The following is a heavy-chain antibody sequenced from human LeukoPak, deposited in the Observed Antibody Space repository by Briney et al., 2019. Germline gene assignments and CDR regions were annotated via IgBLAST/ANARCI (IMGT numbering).Heavy chain of an antibody. D-gene: IGHD2-8*01. Sequence: PSETLSLTCAVYGASFSGYYWSWIRQPPGKGLEWLGEINHSGSTNYNPSLKSRVTISVDTSKNQFSLKLSSVTAADTAVYYCARKRLMVYAKNAGSFDYWGQGTLVTVSS. CDR2: INHSGST. CDR3: ARKRLMVYAKNAGSFDY. CDR1: GASFSGYY. J-gene: IGHJ4*02. V-gene: IGHV4-34*01.